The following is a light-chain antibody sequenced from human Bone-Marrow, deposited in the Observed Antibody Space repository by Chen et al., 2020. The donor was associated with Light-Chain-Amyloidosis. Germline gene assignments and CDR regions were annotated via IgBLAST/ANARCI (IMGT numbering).Light chain of an antibody. J-gene: IGKJ1*01. CDR3: QQTYSNVVT. Sequence: DIQITQSPSSLPAYVGDRLTITCRSSQGIGSHLNWYQQKPGTAPKRLIYTAASCQSGVPSRFCGRGSGTDFTRFVSGLQPEEFATYYFQQTYSNVVTFGQGTTVAIK. V-gene: IGKV1-39*01. CDR1: QGIGSH. CDR2: TAA.